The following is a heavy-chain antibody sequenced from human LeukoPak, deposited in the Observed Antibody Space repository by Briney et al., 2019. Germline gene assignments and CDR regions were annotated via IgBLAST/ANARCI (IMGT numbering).Heavy chain of an antibody. J-gene: IGHJ4*02. V-gene: IGHV1-24*01. CDR2: FDPGEGET. CDR3: ATGNYSYGYNYFGS. Sequence: GASVKVSCKVSGYTLIEISMHWVRQSPGKGLDWMGGFDPGEGETIYAQKFQGRVTMTEDTSTDTAYMELSSLTSDDTAVYYCATGNYSYGYNYFGSWGQETLVTVSS. CDR1: GYTLIEIS. D-gene: IGHD5-18*01.